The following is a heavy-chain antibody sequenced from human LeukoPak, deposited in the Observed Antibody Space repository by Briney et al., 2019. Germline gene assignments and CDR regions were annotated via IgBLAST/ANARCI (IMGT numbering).Heavy chain of an antibody. V-gene: IGHV3-30*18. D-gene: IGHD1-1*01. CDR2: ISYDGSNK. CDR3: AKAWERFLGNDAFDI. Sequence: PGGSLRLSCAASGFTFSSYGMHWVRQAPGKGLEWVAVISYDGSNKYYADSVKGRFTISRDNSKNTLYLQMNSLRAEDTAVYYCAKAWERFLGNDAFDIWGQGTMVTVSS. CDR1: GFTFSSYG. J-gene: IGHJ3*02.